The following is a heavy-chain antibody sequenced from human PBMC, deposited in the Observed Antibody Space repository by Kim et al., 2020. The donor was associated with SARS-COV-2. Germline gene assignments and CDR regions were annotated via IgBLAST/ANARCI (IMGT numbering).Heavy chain of an antibody. CDR2: FYDNGRT. Sequence: SETLSLTCTVSGGSVSRYYWSWIRQSPGKGLEWIGYFYDNGRTNYNPSLKSRLTISVDTSKNQFSLQLTSVTAADTAVYYCARISSIAAATGVDYWGQGTLVTVSS. J-gene: IGHJ4*02. D-gene: IGHD6-13*01. CDR1: GGSVSRYY. CDR3: ARISSIAAATGVDY. V-gene: IGHV4-59*02.